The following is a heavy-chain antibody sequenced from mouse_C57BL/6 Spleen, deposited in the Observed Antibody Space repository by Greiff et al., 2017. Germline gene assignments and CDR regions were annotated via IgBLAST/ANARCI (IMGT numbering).Heavy chain of an antibody. J-gene: IGHJ2*01. Sequence: DVKLQESGGGLVQPGGSMKLSCVASGFTFSNYWMNWVRQSPEKGLEWVAQIRLKSDNYATHYAESVKGRFTISREDSKRFVYLQMNNLRADDTGIYYCTPTRAHWGQGTTLTVSS. CDR2: IRLKSDNYAT. V-gene: IGHV6-3*01. CDR3: TPTRAH. D-gene: IGHD2-10*01. CDR1: GFTFSNYW.